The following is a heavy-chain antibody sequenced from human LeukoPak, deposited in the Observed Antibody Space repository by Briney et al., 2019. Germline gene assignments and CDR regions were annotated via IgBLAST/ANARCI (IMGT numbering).Heavy chain of an antibody. J-gene: IGHJ4*02. CDR2: IWYDGSNK. CDR3: AKDYGQVHYYDSSGYYDY. CDR1: GFTFSSYG. D-gene: IGHD3-22*01. V-gene: IGHV3-30*02. Sequence: GGSLRLSCAASGFTFSSYGMHWVRQAPGKGLEWVAVIWYDGSNKYYADSVKGRFTISRDNSKNTLYLQMNSLRAEDTAVYYCAKDYGQVHYYDSSGYYDYWGQGTLVTVSS.